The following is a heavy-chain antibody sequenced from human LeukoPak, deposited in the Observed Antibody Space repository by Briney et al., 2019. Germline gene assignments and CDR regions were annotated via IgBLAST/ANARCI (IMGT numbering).Heavy chain of an antibody. J-gene: IGHJ4*02. V-gene: IGHV1-46*01. Sequence: ASVKFSCKASGYTFTSYYMHWVRQAPGQGLEWMGIINPSGGSTSYAQKFQGRVTMTRDTSTSTVYMELSSLRSEDTAVYYCARDLLQTMVRGVIGYWGQGTLVTVSS. CDR1: GYTFTSYY. CDR3: ARDLLQTMVRGVIGY. D-gene: IGHD3-10*01. CDR2: INPSGGST.